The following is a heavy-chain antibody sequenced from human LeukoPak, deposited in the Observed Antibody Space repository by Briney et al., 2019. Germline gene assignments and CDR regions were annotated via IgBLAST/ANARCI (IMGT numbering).Heavy chain of an antibody. J-gene: IGHJ2*01. V-gene: IGHV4-59*01. CDR1: GGSISSYY. CDR2: IYYSGST. Sequence: SETLSLTCTVSGGSISSYYWSWIRQPPGKGLEWIGYIYYSGSTNYNPSLKSRVTISVDTSKNQFPLKLSSVTAADTAVFYCARDRGGYFDLWGRGTLVTVSS. CDR3: ARDRGGYFDL. D-gene: IGHD4-17*01.